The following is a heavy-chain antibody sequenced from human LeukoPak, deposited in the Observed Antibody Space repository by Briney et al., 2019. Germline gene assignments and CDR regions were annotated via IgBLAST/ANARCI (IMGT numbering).Heavy chain of an antibody. CDR1: GYTFTGYY. V-gene: IGHV1-2*02. CDR2: INPNSGGT. Sequence: ASVKVPCKASGYTFTGYYMHWMRQAPGQGLEWMGWINPNSGGTNYAQKFQGRVTMTRDTSISTAYMELSRLRSDDTAVYYCARDFWGSSGFPGGYWGQGTLVTVSS. CDR3: ARDFWGSSGFPGGY. D-gene: IGHD3-22*01. J-gene: IGHJ4*02.